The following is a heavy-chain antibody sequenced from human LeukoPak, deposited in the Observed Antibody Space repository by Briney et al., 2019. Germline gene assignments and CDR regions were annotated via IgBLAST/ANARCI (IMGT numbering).Heavy chain of an antibody. CDR1: GYSFSNHW. D-gene: IGHD4-23*01. Sequence: GESLKISCKGSGYSFSNHWIGWVRQMPGKGLEWMGIIYPGDSDTGYSPSFQGQVTISADKSINTAYLQWSSLKASDTAMYYCARLPQGYGGSVDYWGQGTLVTVSS. J-gene: IGHJ4*02. CDR3: ARLPQGYGGSVDY. V-gene: IGHV5-51*01. CDR2: IYPGDSDT.